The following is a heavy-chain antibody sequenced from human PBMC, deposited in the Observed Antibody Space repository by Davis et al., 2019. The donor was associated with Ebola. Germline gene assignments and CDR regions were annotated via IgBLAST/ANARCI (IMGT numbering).Heavy chain of an antibody. V-gene: IGHV4-59*08. CDR1: GGCISGYY. J-gene: IGHJ5*02. D-gene: IGHD6-13*01. CDR3: ARRGTSSWYAGWFDP. CDR2: INHSGST. Sequence: SETLSLTCTASGGCISGYYWSWIRPPPGKGLERIGHINHSGSTNYNPSLKSRVTISVDTSKNQFSLKLSSVTAADTAMYYCARRGTSSWYAGWFDPLSQGTLVTVSS.